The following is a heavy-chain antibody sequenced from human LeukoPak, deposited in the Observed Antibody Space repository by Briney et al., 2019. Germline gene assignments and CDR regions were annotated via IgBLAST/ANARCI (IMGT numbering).Heavy chain of an antibody. J-gene: IGHJ6*02. CDR2: INPNSGGT. Sequence: EASVKVSCKASGYTFTGYYMHWVRQAPGQGLEWMGWINPNSGGTNYAQKFQGRVTMTRDTSISTAYMELSRLRSDDTAVYYCARDHSGQQQLVYRYYYYGMDVWGQGTTVTVSS. CDR1: GYTFTGYY. D-gene: IGHD6-13*01. V-gene: IGHV1-2*02. CDR3: ARDHSGQQQLVYRYYYYGMDV.